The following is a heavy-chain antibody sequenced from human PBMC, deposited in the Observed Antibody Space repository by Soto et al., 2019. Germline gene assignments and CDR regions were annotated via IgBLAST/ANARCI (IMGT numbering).Heavy chain of an antibody. J-gene: IGHJ6*02. D-gene: IGHD6-6*01. CDR3: AGLEKGGSSPRDYYYYYGMDV. Sequence: SETLSLTCSVSGGSISSSSYYWGWIRQPPGKGLEWIGSIYYSGSTYYNPSLKSRVTISVDTSKNQFSLKLSSVTAADTAVYYCAGLEKGGSSPRDYYYYYGMDVWGQGTTVTVSS. CDR1: GGSISSSSYY. CDR2: IYYSGST. V-gene: IGHV4-39*01.